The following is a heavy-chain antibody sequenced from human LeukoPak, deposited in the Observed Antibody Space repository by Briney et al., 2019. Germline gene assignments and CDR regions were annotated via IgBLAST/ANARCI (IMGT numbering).Heavy chain of an antibody. CDR1: GFTFSSYA. V-gene: IGHV3-23*01. CDR2: ISGSGGST. Sequence: PGGSLRLSCAASGFTFSSYAMSWVRQAPGKGLEWVSAISGSGGSTYYADSVKGRFTISRDNSKNTLYLQMNSLRAEDTAVYYCAKDPIVVVPAAQLWNYFDYWGQGTLVTVSS. CDR3: AKDPIVVVPAAQLWNYFDY. J-gene: IGHJ4*02. D-gene: IGHD2-2*01.